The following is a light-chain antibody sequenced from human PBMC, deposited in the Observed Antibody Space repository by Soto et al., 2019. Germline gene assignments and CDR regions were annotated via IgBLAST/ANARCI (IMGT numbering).Light chain of an antibody. CDR1: QDISTY. Sequence: EIQMTQSPASLSASVGDRVTITCQASQDISTYLSWYQHKPGKAPKLLIYYSSNLETGVPSRFSGSGSGTDFTFTISTLQPEDIATYYCHQYDNVPFTFGGGTKVEIK. CDR3: HQYDNVPFT. CDR2: YSS. J-gene: IGKJ4*01. V-gene: IGKV1-33*01.